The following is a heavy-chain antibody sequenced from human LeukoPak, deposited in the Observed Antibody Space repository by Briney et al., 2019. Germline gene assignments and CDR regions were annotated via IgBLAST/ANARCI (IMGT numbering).Heavy chain of an antibody. D-gene: IGHD3-3*01. CDR2: ISESGGST. J-gene: IGHJ4*02. CDR3: ANLRSNFWSASDY. CDR1: GFTFSSYA. Sequence: GGSLRLSCAASGFTFSSYAMCWVSQAPGKGLEWVSTISESGGSTYYADSVKGRFTVSKDISKETLYLHINSLRAEDTAVYYCANLRSNFWSASDYWGQGTLVTVSS. V-gene: IGHV3-23*01.